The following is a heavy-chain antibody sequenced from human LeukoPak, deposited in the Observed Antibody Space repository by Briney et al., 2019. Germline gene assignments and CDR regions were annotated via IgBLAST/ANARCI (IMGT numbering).Heavy chain of an antibody. V-gene: IGHV1-46*03. J-gene: IGHJ4*02. Sequence: GASVKVSCKASGYTFTSYYMHWVRQAPGQGLEWMGIINPSGGSTSYAQQFQGRVTMTRDTSTSTVYMELSSLRSEDTVVYYCARGSHYDFWSGYYSRKVLFDYWGQGTLVTVSS. D-gene: IGHD3-3*01. CDR2: INPSGGST. CDR3: ARGSHYDFWSGYYSRKVLFDY. CDR1: GYTFTSYY.